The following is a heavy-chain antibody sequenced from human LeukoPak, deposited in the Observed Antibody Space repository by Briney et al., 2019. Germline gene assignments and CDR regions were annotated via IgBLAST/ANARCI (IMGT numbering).Heavy chain of an antibody. D-gene: IGHD3-22*01. V-gene: IGHV4-31*03. J-gene: IGHJ4*02. CDR2: IYYSGST. CDR3: ARDYYDSSGYYYAFDY. CDR1: GGSISSGGYY. Sequence: SETLSLTCTVSGGSISSGGYYWSWIRQHPGKGLEWIGYIYYSGSTYYNPSLKSRVTISVDTSKNQFSLKLSSVTAADTAVYYCARDYYDSSGYYYAFDYWGQGTLVTVSS.